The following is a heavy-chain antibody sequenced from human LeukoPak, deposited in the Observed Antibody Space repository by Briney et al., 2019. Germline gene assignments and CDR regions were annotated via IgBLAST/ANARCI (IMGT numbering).Heavy chain of an antibody. Sequence: GASVKVSCKASGGTFSSYGISWVRQAPGQGLEWMGGIIPLFGTTNFAQKFQGRVTIIADESTGTGYMELSSLRSEDTAVYYCARVGTSSRSGGGSYYFDYWGQGTLVTVSS. D-gene: IGHD1-1*01. CDR2: IIPLFGTT. CDR1: GGTFSSYG. CDR3: ARVGTSSRSGGGSYYFDY. J-gene: IGHJ4*02. V-gene: IGHV1-69*13.